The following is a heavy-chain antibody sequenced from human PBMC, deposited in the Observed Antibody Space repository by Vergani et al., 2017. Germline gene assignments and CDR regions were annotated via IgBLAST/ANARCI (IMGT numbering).Heavy chain of an antibody. V-gene: IGHV3-30*03. D-gene: IGHD3-10*01. CDR2: ISYDGSNK. Sequence: QVQLVESGGGVVQPGRSLRLSCAASGFTFSNYDMHWVRQAPGKGLEWVAVISYDGSNKYYAASVKGRFTISRDNPKNTLYLQMNSLRAEDTAVFYCWFYGSGSYTFDYWGQGTLVTVSS. J-gene: IGHJ4*02. CDR1: GFTFSNYD. CDR3: WFYGSGSYTFDY.